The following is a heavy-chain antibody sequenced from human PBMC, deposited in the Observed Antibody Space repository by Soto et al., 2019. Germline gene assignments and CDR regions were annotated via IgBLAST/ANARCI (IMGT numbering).Heavy chain of an antibody. CDR2: IIPIFGTA. D-gene: IGHD6-19*01. J-gene: IGHJ4*02. Sequence: ASVKVSCKASGGTFSSYAISWVRQAPGQGLEWMGGIIPIFGTANYAQKFQGRVTITADESTSTAYMELSSLRSEDTAVYYCARVWQYGSGWYDYCGQGNLVSVSS. V-gene: IGHV1-69*13. CDR3: ARVWQYGSGWYDY. CDR1: GGTFSSYA.